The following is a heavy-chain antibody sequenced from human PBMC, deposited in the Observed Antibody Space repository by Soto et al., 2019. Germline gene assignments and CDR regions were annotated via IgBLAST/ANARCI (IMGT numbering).Heavy chain of an antibody. Sequence: GGSLRLSCAASGFTVSTYNMIWVRQAPVKGLEWVSATYSGGSTQYADSVKGRFTVSRDNSKNPLYLQLSSLRDEDTAVYYCARKLSGAVTGWAYGMVVWGRGTSDTISS. CDR3: ARKLSGAVTGWAYGMVV. J-gene: IGHJ6*02. V-gene: IGHV3-53*01. CDR1: GFTVSTYN. CDR2: TYSGGST. D-gene: IGHD1-26*01.